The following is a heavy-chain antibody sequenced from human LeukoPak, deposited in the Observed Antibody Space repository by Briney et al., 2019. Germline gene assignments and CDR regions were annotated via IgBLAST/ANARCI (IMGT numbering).Heavy chain of an antibody. Sequence: GGSLRLSCAASGFTFSDYYMSWIRQAPGKGLEWVSHISSSGNTKYYTDSVKGRFTISRDNGKNSLYLQMNSLRAEDTAVYYCARDSGYQLLSGYYYYMDVWDKGTTVTVSS. CDR3: ARDSGYQLLSGYYYYMDV. CDR2: ISSSGNTK. J-gene: IGHJ6*03. CDR1: GFTFSDYY. D-gene: IGHD2-2*01. V-gene: IGHV3-11*04.